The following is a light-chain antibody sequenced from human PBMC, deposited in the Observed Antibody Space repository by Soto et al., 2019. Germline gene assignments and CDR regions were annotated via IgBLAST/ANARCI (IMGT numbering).Light chain of an antibody. V-gene: IGKV3-20*01. J-gene: IGKJ1*01. CDR3: QQYGNSPPWT. CDR2: GAS. Sequence: EIVLTQSPGTLSLSPGDRATLSCRASQSVSNSYLAWYQQKAGQAPRLLIYGASSKATGIPDRFSGSGCGTNFSLTISSLEPDDYAVYYCQQYGNSPPWTFGQGTTVEIK. CDR1: QSVSNSY.